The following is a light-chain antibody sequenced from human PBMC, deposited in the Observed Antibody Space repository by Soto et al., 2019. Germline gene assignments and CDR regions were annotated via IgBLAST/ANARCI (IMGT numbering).Light chain of an antibody. CDR1: SSNSGSSN. CDR3: AAWDDSPNGRV. Sequence: QSVPAQPASASGTPGQRVTISCSGSSSNSGSSNVNWYQQLPGTAPKLPIYTNTQRPSGVPYRFSGSKSGTSASLAISGLQSEDEADYYCAAWDDSPNGRVVGTGTKVTVL. V-gene: IGLV1-44*01. CDR2: TNT. J-gene: IGLJ1*01.